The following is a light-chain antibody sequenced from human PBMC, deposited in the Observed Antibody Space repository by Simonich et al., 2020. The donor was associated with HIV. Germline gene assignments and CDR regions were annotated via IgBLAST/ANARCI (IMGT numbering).Light chain of an antibody. V-gene: IGLV1-47*01. CDR2: RNN. J-gene: IGLJ2*01. CDR3: AEWDDSLSGPRV. CDR1: SSNLGSNY. Sequence: QSVLTQHPSASGTPGHRVTISCSGSSSNLGSNYAYWYPQLPGTAPKLPIYRNNQRSSGVPDRFSGSKSGTSASLAISGLRSDDEADYYCAEWDDSLSGPRVFGGGTKLTVL.